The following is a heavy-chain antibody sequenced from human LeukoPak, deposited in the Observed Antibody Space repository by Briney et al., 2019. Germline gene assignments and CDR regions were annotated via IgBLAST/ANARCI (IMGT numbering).Heavy chain of an antibody. CDR3: ATLDANSGSYYPDY. Sequence: ASVKVSCKASGGTFSRYSISWVRQAPGQGLEWMGRIIPMLGITNYAQKFQGRVTMTEDTSTDTAYMELSSLRSEDTAVYYCATLDANSGSYYPDYWGQGTLVTVSS. CDR2: IIPMLGIT. D-gene: IGHD1-26*01. J-gene: IGHJ4*02. CDR1: GGTFSRYS. V-gene: IGHV1-69*02.